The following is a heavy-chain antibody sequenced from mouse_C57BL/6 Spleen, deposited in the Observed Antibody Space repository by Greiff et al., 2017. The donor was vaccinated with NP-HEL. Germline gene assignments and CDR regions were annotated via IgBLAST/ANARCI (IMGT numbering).Heavy chain of an antibody. J-gene: IGHJ3*01. CDR3: ARWGEGNRVAFAD. V-gene: IGHV1-80*01. Sequence: QVQLKESGAELVKPGASVKLSCKASGYAFSSYWMNWVKQRPGQGLEWIGQIYPGDGDTNYNGKFKGKATLTADKSSSTAYMQLSSLTSEDSAVYDGARWGEGNRVAFADWGQGTPVTVSA. D-gene: IGHD1-1*02. CDR1: GYAFSSYW. CDR2: IYPGDGDT.